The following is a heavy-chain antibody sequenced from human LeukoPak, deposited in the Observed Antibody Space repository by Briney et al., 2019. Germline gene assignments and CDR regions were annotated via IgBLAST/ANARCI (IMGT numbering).Heavy chain of an antibody. CDR1: GGSISTYY. CDR2: IYTSGSP. D-gene: IGHD6-13*01. V-gene: IGHV4-4*09. CDR3: ASQVIAAAGYFDY. J-gene: IGHJ4*02. Sequence: SETLSLTCTVSGGSISTYYWSWIRQPPGKVLEWIGYIYTSGSPNYNPSLKSRVTISVDSSKNQFSLKLGSVTAAAPAWYSCASQVIAAAGYFDYWGQGTLVTVSS.